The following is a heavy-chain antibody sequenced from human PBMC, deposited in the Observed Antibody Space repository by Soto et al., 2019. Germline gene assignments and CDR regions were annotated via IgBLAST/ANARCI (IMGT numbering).Heavy chain of an antibody. J-gene: IGHJ3*02. CDR3: ARDPDADYVGAFDI. CDR2: ITLNVGTT. D-gene: IGHD3-10*02. Sequence: SVQVSCKASGGTSSRYAISWVGQAPGQGLEWLGGITLNVGTTNYAQKFQGRATITSDEFMSTAYMELSSLRSEDTAVYYCARDPDADYVGAFDIWGRGTMVTVS. CDR1: GGTSSRYA. V-gene: IGHV1-69*13.